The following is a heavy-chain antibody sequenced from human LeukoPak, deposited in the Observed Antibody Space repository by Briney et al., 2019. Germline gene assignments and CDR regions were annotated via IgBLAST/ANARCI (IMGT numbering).Heavy chain of an antibody. CDR3: ARGPIPINYYDFWSGYYEGVDV. J-gene: IGHJ6*02. CDR2: MNPNSGNT. D-gene: IGHD3-3*01. CDR1: GYTFTSYD. V-gene: IGHV1-8*01. Sequence: ASVKVSCKASGYTFTSYDINWVRQATGQGLEWMGWMNPNSGNTGYAQKFQGRVTMTRNTSISTAYMELSSLRSEDTAVYYCARGPIPINYYDFWSGYYEGVDVWGQGTTVTVSS.